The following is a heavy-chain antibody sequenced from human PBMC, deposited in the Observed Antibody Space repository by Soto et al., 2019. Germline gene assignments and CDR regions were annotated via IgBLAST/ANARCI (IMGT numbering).Heavy chain of an antibody. V-gene: IGHV4-59*01. CDR3: ARYRREAVAGYTLDN. J-gene: IGHJ4*02. CDR1: DGSILSSY. CDR2: VYNSGST. D-gene: IGHD6-13*01. Sequence: EPQCQTYSGSDGSILSSYWTWIRQPPGKGLEWIGYVYNSGSTNYNPSLKSRVTISEDTSKSQFPLKVNSMTAADTAVYYCARYRREAVAGYTLDNWGQGILVTVFS.